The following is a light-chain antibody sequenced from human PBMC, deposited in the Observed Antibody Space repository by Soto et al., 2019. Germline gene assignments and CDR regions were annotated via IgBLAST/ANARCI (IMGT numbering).Light chain of an antibody. CDR3: QQYNSYSWT. J-gene: IGKJ1*01. CDR2: GAS. CDR1: QSMGSN. V-gene: IGKV3-15*01. Sequence: EIVMTQSPATMSVPPGERATLSCRASQSMGSNVAWYQQKPGQAPRLLIYGASTRAAGIPARFSGSGSGTEFTLTISSLQPDDFATYYCQQYNSYSWTFGQGTKVDIK.